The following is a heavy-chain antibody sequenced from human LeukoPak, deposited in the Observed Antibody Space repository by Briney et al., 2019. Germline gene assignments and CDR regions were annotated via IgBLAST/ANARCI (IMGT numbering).Heavy chain of an antibody. Sequence: GGSLRLSCAASGFTFSSYAMSWVRQAPGKGLEWVSGISGSGGSTYYADSVKGRFTISRDNSKNTLYLQMNSLRAEDTAVYYCAKDQRGSYAPDAFDIWGQGTMVTVSS. CDR3: AKDQRGSYAPDAFDI. J-gene: IGHJ3*02. CDR1: GFTFSSYA. CDR2: ISGSGGST. D-gene: IGHD2-2*01. V-gene: IGHV3-23*01.